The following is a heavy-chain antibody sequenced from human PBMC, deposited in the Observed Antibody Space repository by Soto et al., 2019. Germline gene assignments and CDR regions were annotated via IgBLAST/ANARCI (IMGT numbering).Heavy chain of an antibody. V-gene: IGHV3-48*02. Sequence: GGSLRLSCAASGFPFSSYSMNWVRQAPGKGLEWVSYISSSSDTIYYADSVKGRFTISRDNAKNVLYLQMNSLRDEDTAVYYCARDRGVVTIFGWPYGMDVWGQGTTVTAP. CDR1: GFPFSSYS. J-gene: IGHJ6*02. CDR3: ARDRGVVTIFGWPYGMDV. D-gene: IGHD3-3*01. CDR2: ISSSSDTI.